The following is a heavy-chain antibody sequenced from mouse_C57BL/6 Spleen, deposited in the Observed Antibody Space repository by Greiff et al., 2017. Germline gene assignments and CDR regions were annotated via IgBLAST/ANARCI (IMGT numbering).Heavy chain of an antibody. D-gene: IGHD1-1*01. Sequence: EVHVVESGGGLVQPGGSLSLSCAASGFTFTDYYMSWVRQPPGKALEWLGFIRNKANGYTTEYNASVKGRFTISRDNSQTILYLQMNALRAEDSATYDCERYRGLVRDYFDYWGQGTTLTVSS. CDR3: ERYRGLVRDYFDY. CDR1: GFTFTDYY. J-gene: IGHJ2*01. CDR2: IRNKANGYTT. V-gene: IGHV7-3*01.